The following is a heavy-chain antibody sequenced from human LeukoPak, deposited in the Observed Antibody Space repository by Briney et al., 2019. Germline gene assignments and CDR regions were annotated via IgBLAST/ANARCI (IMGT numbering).Heavy chain of an antibody. V-gene: IGHV5-51*01. J-gene: IGHJ4*02. CDR1: GYSFTSYW. CDR2: IYPGDSDT. CDR3: ARRYYYGSRSLFDY. D-gene: IGHD3-10*01. Sequence: GEPLHFSCKGSGYSFTSYWIGWVRQIPGKGLEWMGIIYPGDSDTRYRPSFQGQVTISADKSISTAYLQWSSLKASDTAMYYCARRYYYGSRSLFDYWGQGTLVTVSS.